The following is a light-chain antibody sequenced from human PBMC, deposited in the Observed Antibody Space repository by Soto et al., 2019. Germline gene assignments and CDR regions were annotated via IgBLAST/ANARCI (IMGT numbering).Light chain of an antibody. CDR1: ESVSSN. Sequence: EIVMTQSPATLSVSPGERATLSCRASESVSSNLAWYQQKPGQAPRLLMYDVSTRGTGIPDRFSVSGSGTEFTLTKISLQPEYLAVYYCQQYNKWRPVPFGQGTKVESK. CDR2: DVS. J-gene: IGKJ1*01. V-gene: IGKV3-15*01. CDR3: QQYNKWRPVP.